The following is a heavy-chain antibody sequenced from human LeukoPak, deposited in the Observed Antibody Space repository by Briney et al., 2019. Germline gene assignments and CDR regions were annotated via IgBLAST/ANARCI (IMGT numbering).Heavy chain of an antibody. V-gene: IGHV3-66*04. CDR2: IYSGGST. CDR3: ASQLDAEGYYYYMDV. D-gene: IGHD1-1*01. CDR1: GFTVSNNY. J-gene: IGHJ6*03. Sequence: GGSLRLSCAASGFTVSNNYMRWVRQAPGKGLEWVSLIYSGGSTYYADSVKGRFIISRDNSKNTLYLQMNSLRVEDTAVYYCASQLDAEGYYYYMDVWGKGTTVTISS.